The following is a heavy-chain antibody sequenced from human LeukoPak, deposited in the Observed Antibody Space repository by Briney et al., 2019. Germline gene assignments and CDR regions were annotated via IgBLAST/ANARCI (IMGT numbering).Heavy chain of an antibody. J-gene: IGHJ3*01. CDR3: ARHLATGALDV. Sequence: SQTLSLTCAISGDSVSSNSVTWNWIRQSPSRGLEWLGRTFYRSKWYNDYAVSVKSRITINPDTSKNQISLQLNSVTPDDTAVYYCARHLATGALDVWGQGTMATVSS. D-gene: IGHD5-24*01. CDR2: TFYRSKWYN. CDR1: GDSVSSNSVT. V-gene: IGHV6-1*01.